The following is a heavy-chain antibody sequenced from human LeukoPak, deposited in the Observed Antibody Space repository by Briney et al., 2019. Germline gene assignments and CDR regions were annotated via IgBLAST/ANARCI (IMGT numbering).Heavy chain of an antibody. CDR1: GFDLSTYE. V-gene: IGHV3-48*03. CDR3: ARGDPHADL. Sequence: GGSLRLSCAASGFDLSTYEMNWVRQASGKGLEWIADITISGHTKNYADSVKGRFTISRDNARTSLYLQMNSLRVEDTGVYYCARGDPHADLWGQGTLVTVSS. J-gene: IGHJ5*02. CDR2: ITISGHTK.